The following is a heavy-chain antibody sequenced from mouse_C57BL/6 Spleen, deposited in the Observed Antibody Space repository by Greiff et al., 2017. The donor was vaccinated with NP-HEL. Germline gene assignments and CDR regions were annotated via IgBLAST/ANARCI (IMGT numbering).Heavy chain of an antibody. V-gene: IGHV2-9-1*01. CDR2: IWTGGGT. CDR3: ARNEGLSTVVDDYYAMDY. Sequence: VKLVESGPGLVAPSQSLSITCTVSGFSLTSYAISWVRQPPGKGLEWLGVIWTGGGTNYNSALKSRLSISKDNSKSQVFLKMNSLQTDDTARYYCARNEGLSTVVDDYYAMDYWGQGTSVTVSS. D-gene: IGHD1-1*01. J-gene: IGHJ4*01. CDR1: GFSLTSYA.